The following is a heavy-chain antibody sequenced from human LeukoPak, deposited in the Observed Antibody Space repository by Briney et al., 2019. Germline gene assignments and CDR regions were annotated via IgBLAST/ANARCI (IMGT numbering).Heavy chain of an antibody. V-gene: IGHV3-48*03. J-gene: IGHJ4*02. CDR1: GFTFSSYE. CDR3: ARDSQRWGNFDS. CDR2: ISSSGSAM. D-gene: IGHD5-24*01. Sequence: PGGSLRLSCAASGFTFSSYEMNWVRQAPGKGLEWVSYISSSGSAMYYADPVKGRFTISRDNAKNSLYLQMNSLRAEDTAVYYCARDSQRWGNFDSWGQGTLVSVSS.